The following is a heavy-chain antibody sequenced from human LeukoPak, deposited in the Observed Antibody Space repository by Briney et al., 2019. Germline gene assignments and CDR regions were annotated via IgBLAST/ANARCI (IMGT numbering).Heavy chain of an antibody. J-gene: IGHJ2*01. CDR1: GGSISSGDYY. V-gene: IGHV4-30-4*01. CDR2: IYYSGST. D-gene: IGHD2-15*01. Sequence: SETLSLTCTVSGGSISSGDYYWSWIRQPPGKGLEWIGYIYYSGSTYYNPSLKSRVTISVDTSKNQFSLKLSSVTAADTAVYYCARDPYCSGGSCYWRAYWYFDLWGCGTLVTASS. CDR3: ARDPYCSGGSCYWRAYWYFDL.